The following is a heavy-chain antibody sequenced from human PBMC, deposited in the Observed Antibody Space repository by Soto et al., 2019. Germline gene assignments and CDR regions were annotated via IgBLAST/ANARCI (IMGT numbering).Heavy chain of an antibody. CDR3: ARQQLIIDF. Sequence: PSETLSLTCEVSGDSISGSENYWGWIRQPPGKGLEWIGSVYHSRTSYYNPSLKSRVAIIVDPSKNHFSLKLRSVTAADTAVYYCARQQLIIDFWGQGILVTVS. CDR2: VYHSRTS. V-gene: IGHV4-39*01. J-gene: IGHJ4*02. D-gene: IGHD6-13*01. CDR1: GDSISGSENY.